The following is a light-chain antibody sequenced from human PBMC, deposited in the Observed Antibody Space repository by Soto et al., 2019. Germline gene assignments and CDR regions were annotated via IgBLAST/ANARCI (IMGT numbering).Light chain of an antibody. CDR3: QQRGNWPLT. CDR2: DAS. CDR1: QSVGSY. V-gene: IGKV3-11*01. J-gene: IGKJ1*01. Sequence: EIVLTQSPATLSLSPGERATLSCRASQSVGSYFAWYQQKPGQAPRLLIYDASNKATGIPARFSGSGSGTDFTLTISSLEPEDFAVYYCQQRGNWPLTFGQGTKVE.